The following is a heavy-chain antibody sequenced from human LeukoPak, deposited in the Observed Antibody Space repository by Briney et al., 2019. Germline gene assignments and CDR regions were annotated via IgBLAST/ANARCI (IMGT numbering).Heavy chain of an antibody. D-gene: IGHD4-17*01. V-gene: IGHV1-2*02. CDR2: INPNSGGT. CDR3: AVDYGDYKYFDY. CDR1: GYTFTGYY. J-gene: IGHJ4*02. Sequence: ASVKVSCKASGYTFTGYYMHWVRQAPGQGLEWMGWINPNSGGTNYAQKFQGRVTMTRDTSISTAYMELSRLRSDDTVVYYCAVDYGDYKYFDYWGQGTLVTVSS.